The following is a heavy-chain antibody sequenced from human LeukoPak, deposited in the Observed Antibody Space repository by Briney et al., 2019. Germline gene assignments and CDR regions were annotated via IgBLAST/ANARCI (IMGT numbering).Heavy chain of an antibody. V-gene: IGHV3-23*01. Sequence: PGGSLRLSCAASGFTFSSYAMSWVRQAPGKGLEWVSSISSNDGSTYYADSVKGRFTISRDNSKNTLFLQMNSLRAEDTAVYYCAKDREGYYMEVWGKGTTVTVSS. CDR1: GFTFSSYA. J-gene: IGHJ6*03. D-gene: IGHD1-26*01. CDR2: ISSNDGST. CDR3: AKDREGYYMEV.